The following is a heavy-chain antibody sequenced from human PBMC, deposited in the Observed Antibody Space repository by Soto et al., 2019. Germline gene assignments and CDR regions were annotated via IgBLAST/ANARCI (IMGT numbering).Heavy chain of an antibody. Sequence: PGGSLRLSCAASGFTFSTHAMHWVRQAPGKGLEHVSAISRSGDSTFHANSVEGRFTISRDNSKNTLYLQMGSLRAEDMAVYYCARLRSGLAYWGQGSLVTVSS. D-gene: IGHD3-3*01. V-gene: IGHV3-64*01. CDR2: ISRSGDST. J-gene: IGHJ4*02. CDR1: GFTFSTHA. CDR3: ARLRSGLAY.